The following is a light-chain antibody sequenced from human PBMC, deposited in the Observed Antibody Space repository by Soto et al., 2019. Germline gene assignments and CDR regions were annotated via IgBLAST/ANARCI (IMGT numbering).Light chain of an antibody. CDR1: QAIRYD. CDR3: LQDYNYPWT. Sequence: AIQLTQSPSSLSASVGDSVTITCRSSQAIRYDLGWYQHKPGTAPKLLIYAASTLQGGVPSRFSGSGSGTDFTLTISSLQPEDFATYYCLQDYNYPWTFGQGTKVEIK. V-gene: IGKV1-6*01. J-gene: IGKJ1*01. CDR2: AAS.